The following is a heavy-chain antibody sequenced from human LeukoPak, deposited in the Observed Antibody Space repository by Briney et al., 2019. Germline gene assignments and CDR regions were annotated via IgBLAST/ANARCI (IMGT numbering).Heavy chain of an antibody. D-gene: IGHD3-22*01. CDR3: VRGTMIVVVITTDFDY. CDR2: ISAYNGNT. Sequence: ASVKVSCKASGYTFTSYGISWVRQAPGQGLEWMGWISAYNGNTNYAQKLQGRVAMTTDTSTSTAYMELSRLRSDDTAVYYCVRGTMIVVVITTDFDYWGQGTLVTVSS. J-gene: IGHJ4*02. CDR1: GYTFTSYG. V-gene: IGHV1-18*01.